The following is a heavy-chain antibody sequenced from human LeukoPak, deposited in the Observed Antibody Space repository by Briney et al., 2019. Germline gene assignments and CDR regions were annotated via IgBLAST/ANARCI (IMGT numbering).Heavy chain of an antibody. D-gene: IGHD6-13*01. J-gene: IGHJ4*02. V-gene: IGHV3-23*01. CDR3: AKDAAGPEY. Sequence: GGSLRLSCAASGFSFSSYTMSWVRQAPGKGLEWVSAIGGSGGDTYYADSVKGRFTISRDNSRNTLYLQMNSLRAEDTAVYYCAKDAAGPEYWGQGTLVTVSS. CDR1: GFSFSSYT. CDR2: IGGSGGDT.